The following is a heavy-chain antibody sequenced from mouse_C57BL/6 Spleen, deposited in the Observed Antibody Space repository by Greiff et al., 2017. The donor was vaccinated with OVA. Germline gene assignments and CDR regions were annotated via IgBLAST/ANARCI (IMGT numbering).Heavy chain of an antibody. J-gene: IGHJ3*01. CDR2: ISYSGST. CDR1: GYSITSGYD. CDR3: ARDDSNYKFAY. D-gene: IGHD2-5*01. V-gene: IGHV3-1*01. Sequence: EVKLQESGPGMVKPSQSLSLTCTVTGYSITSGYDWHWIRHFPGNKLEWMGYISYSGSTNYNPSLKSRISITHDTSKNHFFLKLNSVTTEDTATYYCARDDSNYKFAYWGQGTLVTVSA.